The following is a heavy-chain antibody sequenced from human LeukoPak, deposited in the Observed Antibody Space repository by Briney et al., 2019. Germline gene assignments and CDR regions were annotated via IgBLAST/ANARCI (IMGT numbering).Heavy chain of an antibody. CDR3: AREHDAFDI. J-gene: IGHJ3*02. CDR1: GGSIRSSYYY. CDR2: IYDSGST. Sequence: SETLSLTCTVSGGSIRSSYYYWGWIRQPPGKGLEWIGSIYDSGSTYYNPSLKSRVTISVDTSKNQFSLKLNSVTAADTAVYYCAREHDAFDIWGQGTMVTVSS. V-gene: IGHV4-39*02.